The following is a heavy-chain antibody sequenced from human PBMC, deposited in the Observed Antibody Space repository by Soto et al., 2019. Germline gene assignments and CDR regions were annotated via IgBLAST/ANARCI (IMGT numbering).Heavy chain of an antibody. CDR1: GGSFSGYY. D-gene: IGHD1-7*01. Sequence: SETLSLTCAVYGGSFSGYYWSWIRQPPGKGLEWIGEINHSGSTNYNPSLKSRVTISVDTSKNQFSLKLSSVTAADTAVYYCARHGKLELRGWFDPWGQGTLVTVSS. J-gene: IGHJ5*02. V-gene: IGHV4-34*01. CDR2: INHSGST. CDR3: ARHGKLELRGWFDP.